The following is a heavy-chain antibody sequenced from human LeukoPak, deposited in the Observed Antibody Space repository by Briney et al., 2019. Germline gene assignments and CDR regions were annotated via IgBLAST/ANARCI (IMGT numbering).Heavy chain of an antibody. D-gene: IGHD3-22*01. Sequence: GASVKVSCKGSGYTFTGYYMHWVRQAPGQGLEWMGRINPNSGGTNYAQKFQGRVTMTRDTSISTAYMELSRLRSDDTAVYYCARWPLTSGYYYYYYYYMDVWGKGTTVTVSS. CDR3: ARWPLTSGYYYYYYYYMDV. J-gene: IGHJ6*03. CDR2: INPNSGGT. CDR1: GYTFTGYY. V-gene: IGHV1-2*06.